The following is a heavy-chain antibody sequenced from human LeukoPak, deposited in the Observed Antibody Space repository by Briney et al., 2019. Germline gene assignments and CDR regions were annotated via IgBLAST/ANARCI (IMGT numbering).Heavy chain of an antibody. V-gene: IGHV3-7*01. CDR1: EFTLNTYW. CDR3: AKAFYGSESPDDAFDI. D-gene: IGHD3-10*01. Sequence: GGSLRLSCAASEFTLNTYWMTWVRQAPGKGLEWVANIKQDGSEKYYVDSVKGRFTISRDNAKNSLYLQMNSLRVEDTAVYYCAKAFYGSESPDDAFDIWGQGTMVTVSS. J-gene: IGHJ3*02. CDR2: IKQDGSEK.